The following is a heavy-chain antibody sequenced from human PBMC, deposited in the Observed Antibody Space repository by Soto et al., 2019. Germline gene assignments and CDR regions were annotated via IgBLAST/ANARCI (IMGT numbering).Heavy chain of an antibody. D-gene: IGHD2-2*01. CDR2: ISWNSGSI. V-gene: IGHV3-9*01. Sequence: GGSLRLSCAASGFTFDDYAMHWVRQAPGKGLEWVSGISWNSGSIGYADSVKGRFTISRDNAKNSLYLQMNSLRAEDTALYYCAKDVLVHYYYYGMDVWGQGTTVTVSS. J-gene: IGHJ6*02. CDR3: AKDVLVHYYYYGMDV. CDR1: GFTFDDYA.